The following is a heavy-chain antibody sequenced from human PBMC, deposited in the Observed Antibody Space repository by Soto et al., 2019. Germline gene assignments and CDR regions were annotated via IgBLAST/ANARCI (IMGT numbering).Heavy chain of an antibody. Sequence: GGSPRLSCAASGFTFSSYGMHWVRQAPGKGLEWVAVISYDGSNKYYADSVKGRFTISRDNSKNTLYLQMNSLRAEDTAVYYCTTDSYSTMIEVRFDYWGHGTLVTVSS. CDR2: ISYDGSNK. CDR1: GFTFSSYG. V-gene: IGHV3-30*03. D-gene: IGHD3-22*01. CDR3: TTDSYSTMIEVRFDY. J-gene: IGHJ4*01.